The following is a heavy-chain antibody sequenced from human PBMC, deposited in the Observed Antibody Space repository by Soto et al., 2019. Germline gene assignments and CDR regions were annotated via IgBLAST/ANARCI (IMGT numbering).Heavy chain of an antibody. J-gene: IGHJ4*02. Sequence: EVQLLQSGGGSVQPGGSLRLSCAASGFTFSRDPMSWVRQTPEKGLEWVSGISPSGDATYFADAVKGRFSISRDNSKSTLYLQMNNLRAEDTAVYYCAKEVDVGSTMIDYWGQGTLVTVSS. D-gene: IGHD3-22*01. CDR3: AKEVDVGSTMIDY. CDR1: GFTFSRDP. CDR2: ISPSGDAT. V-gene: IGHV3-23*01.